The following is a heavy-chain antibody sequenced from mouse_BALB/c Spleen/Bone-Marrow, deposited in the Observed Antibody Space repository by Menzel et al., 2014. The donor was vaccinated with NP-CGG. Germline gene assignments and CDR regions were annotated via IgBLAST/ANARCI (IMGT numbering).Heavy chain of an antibody. V-gene: IGHV1-69*02. CDR2: IDPXDSYT. CDR3: ARYGGYFPWFAY. Sequence: QVQLQQSGAELVKPGASVKLSCKASGYTFTSYWMHWVKQRPGQGLEWIGEIDPXDSYTNYNQKFKGKATLTVDKSSSTAYMQLSSLTSEDSAVYYCARYGGYFPWFAYWGQGTLVTVSA. CDR1: GYTFTSYW. J-gene: IGHJ3*01. D-gene: IGHD2-3*01.